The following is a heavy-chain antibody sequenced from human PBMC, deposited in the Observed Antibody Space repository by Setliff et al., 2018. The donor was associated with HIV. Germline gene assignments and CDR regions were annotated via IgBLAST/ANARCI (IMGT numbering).Heavy chain of an antibody. CDR2: IIPIFGTA. Sequence: ASVKVSCKAYGGTFSTCAISWVRQAPGQGLEWMGGIIPIFGTANYAQNFEGRVTITADESTSTAYMELTSLRSDDTAVYYCASAYDSSGYYYVFDYWGQGTLVTVSS. D-gene: IGHD3-22*01. CDR3: ASAYDSSGYYYVFDY. CDR1: GGTFSTCA. V-gene: IGHV1-69*13. J-gene: IGHJ4*02.